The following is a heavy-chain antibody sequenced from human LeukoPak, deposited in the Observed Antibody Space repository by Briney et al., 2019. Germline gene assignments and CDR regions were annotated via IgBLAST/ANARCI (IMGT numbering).Heavy chain of an antibody. CDR3: ARSNYGSGSYHNT. Sequence: LETLSLTCTVSGGSISSSSYYWGWIRQPPGKGLEWIGSIYYSGSTYYNPSLKSRVTISVDTSKNQFSLNLSSVTAADTAVYYCARSNYGSGSYHNTWGQGTLVTVSS. CDR1: GGSISSSSYY. J-gene: IGHJ5*02. CDR2: IYYSGST. D-gene: IGHD3-10*01. V-gene: IGHV4-39*07.